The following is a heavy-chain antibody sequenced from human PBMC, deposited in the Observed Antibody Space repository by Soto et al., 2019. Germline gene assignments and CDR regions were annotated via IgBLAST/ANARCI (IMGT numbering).Heavy chain of an antibody. J-gene: IGHJ4*02. CDR3: VKDVAPGGLDY. V-gene: IGHV3-9*02. D-gene: IGHD2-15*01. CDR1: GFPTNDRA. CDR2: IYWKSERI. Sequence: VQLVESGGGLVQPGRSLRLSCTTSGFPTNDRAKHWIRQAPGKGLEWVSGIYWKSERIDYADSVKGRFTISRDNAGISLYLQMNSLREEDMAVYYCVKDVAPGGLDYWGQGALVTVSA.